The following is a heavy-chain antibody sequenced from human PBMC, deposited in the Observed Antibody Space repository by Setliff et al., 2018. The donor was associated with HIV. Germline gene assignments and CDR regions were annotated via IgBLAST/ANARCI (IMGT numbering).Heavy chain of an antibody. CDR2: ISYDGSDK. Sequence: LRLSCAASGFTFSIYAIHWVRQAPGKGLEWVAVISYDGSDKYYADSVKGRFTISRDNSKNTLYLQMNSLRTEDTAVYYCARGYCDTSGCLRGGDVSWGQGTLVTVSS. CDR1: GFTFSIYA. D-gene: IGHD3-22*01. J-gene: IGHJ5*02. V-gene: IGHV3-30*04. CDR3: ARGYCDTSGCLRGGDVS.